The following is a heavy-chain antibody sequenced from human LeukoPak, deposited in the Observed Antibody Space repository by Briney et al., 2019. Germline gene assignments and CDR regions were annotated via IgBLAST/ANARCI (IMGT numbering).Heavy chain of an antibody. Sequence: GASVKVSCKASGYTFTGYYMHWVRQAPGQGLEWMGWINPNSGGTNYAQKFQGRVTMTRDTSISTAYMELSRLRSDDTAVYYCARRYSGYDNEYYFDYWGQGTLVTVSS. J-gene: IGHJ4*02. CDR2: INPNSGGT. CDR3: ARRYSGYDNEYYFDY. D-gene: IGHD5-12*01. CDR1: GYTFTGYY. V-gene: IGHV1-2*02.